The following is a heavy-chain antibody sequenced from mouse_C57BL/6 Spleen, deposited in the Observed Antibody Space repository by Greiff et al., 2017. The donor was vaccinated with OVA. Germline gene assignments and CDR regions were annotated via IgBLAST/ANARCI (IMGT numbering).Heavy chain of an antibody. CDR1: GYAFTNYL. D-gene: IGHD2-2*01. CDR3: ARSRIYYGYDGYAMDY. Sequence: QVQLKQSGAELVRPGTSVKVSCKASGYAFTNYLIEWVKQRPGQGLEWIGVINPGSGGTNYNEKFKGKATLTADKSSSTAYMQLSSLTSEDSAVYFCARSRIYYGYDGYAMDYWGQGTSVTVSS. V-gene: IGHV1-54*01. J-gene: IGHJ4*01. CDR2: INPGSGGT.